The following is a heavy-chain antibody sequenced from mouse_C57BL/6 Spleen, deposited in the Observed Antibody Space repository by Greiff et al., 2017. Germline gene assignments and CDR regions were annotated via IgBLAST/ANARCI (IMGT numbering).Heavy chain of an antibody. J-gene: IGHJ4*01. V-gene: IGHV1-39*01. D-gene: IGHD1-1*02. Sequence: EVQLQQSRTELVKPGASVKISCKASGYSFTDENMYWVKQSNGKSLEWIGVINHNYGTTSYNQKFKGKATLTVNQSSSTAYMQLNRLTSENTAVSNCASARDEVDAMDYWSQGTSITVSS. CDR2: INHNYGTT. CDR1: GYSFTDEN. CDR3: ASARDEVDAMDY.